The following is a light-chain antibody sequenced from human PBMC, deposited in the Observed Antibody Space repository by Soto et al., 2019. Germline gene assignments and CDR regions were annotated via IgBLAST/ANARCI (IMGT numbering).Light chain of an antibody. Sequence: EIVLTQSPGTLSLSPGERATLSCRASQSVSRSYLAWYQQKPGQAPRLLIYGASSRATGIPDRFSGSGSETDFTLTISRLEPEDFAVYYCRQYDSSPLTFGGGTKVEIK. CDR2: GAS. V-gene: IGKV3-20*01. CDR1: QSVSRSY. J-gene: IGKJ4*01. CDR3: RQYDSSPLT.